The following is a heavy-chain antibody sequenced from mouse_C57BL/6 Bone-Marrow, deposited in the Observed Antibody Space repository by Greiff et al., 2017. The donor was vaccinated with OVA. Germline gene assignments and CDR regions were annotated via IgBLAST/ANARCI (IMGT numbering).Heavy chain of an antibody. Sequence: QVQLQQSGPELVKPGASVKISCKASGYAFSSSWMNWVKQRPGKGLEWIGRIYPGDGDTNYNGKFKGKATLTADKSSSTAYMQLSSLTSEDSAVYFCAREGVYYDYDGRLFAYWGQGTLVTVSA. J-gene: IGHJ3*01. V-gene: IGHV1-82*01. D-gene: IGHD2-4*01. CDR1: GYAFSSSW. CDR3: AREGVYYDYDGRLFAY. CDR2: IYPGDGDT.